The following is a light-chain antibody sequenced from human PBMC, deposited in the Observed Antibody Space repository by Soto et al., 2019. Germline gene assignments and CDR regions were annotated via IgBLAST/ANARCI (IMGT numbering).Light chain of an antibody. CDR3: SSYTSSRSLV. J-gene: IGLJ1*01. V-gene: IGLV2-14*01. CDR1: SSDIALYNY. CDR2: EVT. Sequence: QSALTQPASVSGSPGQSITISCTGTSSDIALYNYVSWYQQHPDKAPKLVIYEVTHRPSGVSNRFSGSKSGNTASLTISGLQTDDEADYYCSSYTSSRSLVFGTGTKVTVL.